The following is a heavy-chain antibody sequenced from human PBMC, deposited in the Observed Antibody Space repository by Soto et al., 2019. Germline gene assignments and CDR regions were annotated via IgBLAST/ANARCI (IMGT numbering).Heavy chain of an antibody. Sequence: GESLKISCKGSGYSFTSYWIGWVRQMPGKGLEWMGIIYPGDSDTRYSPSFQGQVTISADKSISTAYLQWSSLKASDTALYFCVSRGYNDGTGLYGMDVWGQGTPVTVSS. V-gene: IGHV5-51*01. CDR3: VSRGYNDGTGLYGMDV. J-gene: IGHJ6*02. CDR1: GYSFTSYW. D-gene: IGHD3-22*01. CDR2: IYPGDSDT.